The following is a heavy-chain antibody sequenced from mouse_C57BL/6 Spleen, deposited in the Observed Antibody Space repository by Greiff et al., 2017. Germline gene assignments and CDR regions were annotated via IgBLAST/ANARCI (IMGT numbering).Heavy chain of an antibody. J-gene: IGHJ3*01. Sequence: VKLQESGAELVRPGASVTLSCKASGYTFTDYEMHWVKQTPVHGLEWIGAIDPETGGTAYNQKFKGKAILTADKSSSTAYMELRSLTSEDSAVYYCTIYYYGSSYAFAYWGQGTLVTVSA. CDR1: GYTFTDYE. V-gene: IGHV1-15*01. CDR3: TIYYYGSSYAFAY. CDR2: IDPETGGT. D-gene: IGHD1-1*01.